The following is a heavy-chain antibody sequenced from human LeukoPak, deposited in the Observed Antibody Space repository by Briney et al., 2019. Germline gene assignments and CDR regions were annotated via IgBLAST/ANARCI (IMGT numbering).Heavy chain of an antibody. CDR1: GYSISSGYY. CDR2: IYHSGST. Sequence: SETLSLTCAVSGYSISSGYYWGWIRQPPGKGLEWIGSIYHSGSTYYNPSLKSRVTISVDTSKNQFSLKLSSVTAADTAVYYCAREGNCSSTSCRPNWFDPWGQGTLVTVSS. V-gene: IGHV4-38-2*02. D-gene: IGHD2-2*01. J-gene: IGHJ5*02. CDR3: AREGNCSSTSCRPNWFDP.